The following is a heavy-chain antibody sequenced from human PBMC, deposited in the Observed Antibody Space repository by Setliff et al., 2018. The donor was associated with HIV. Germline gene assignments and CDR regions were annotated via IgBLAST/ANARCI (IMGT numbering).Heavy chain of an antibody. V-gene: IGHV4-39*01. D-gene: IGHD6-6*01. CDR2: IYYSGSTYYYGGST. CDR1: GGSISSNW. Sequence: SETLSLTCAVSGGSISSNWWSWVRQSPGKGLEWIGFIYYSGSTYYYGGSTYYNPSLKSRVTISVDTSKNQFSLKLSSVTAADTAVYYCARHDTEYSSYPIDYWGQGNLVTISS. CDR3: ARHDTEYSSYPIDY. J-gene: IGHJ4*02.